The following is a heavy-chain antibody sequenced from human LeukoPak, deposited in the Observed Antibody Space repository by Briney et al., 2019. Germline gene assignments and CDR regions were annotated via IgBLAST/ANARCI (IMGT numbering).Heavy chain of an antibody. V-gene: IGHV3-23*01. CDR2: VSENSDST. Sequence: GGSLRLSCVVSGFTFSNYAMNWVRQAPGKGLEWVSAVSENSDSTFYADSVKGRFTISRDNSKNTLYLQMNSLRTEDTAVYYCAKDPEFWGQGTLVTVSS. J-gene: IGHJ4*02. CDR1: GFTFSNYA. CDR3: AKDPEF. D-gene: IGHD3-10*01.